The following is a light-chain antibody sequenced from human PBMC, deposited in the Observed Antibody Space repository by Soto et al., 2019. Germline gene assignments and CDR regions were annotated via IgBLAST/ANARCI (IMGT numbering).Light chain of an antibody. J-gene: IGLJ1*01. CDR1: SSDVGNYNI. Sequence: QSALTQPASVSGSPGQSITISCTGTSSDVGNYNIVSWYQQHPGKAPKFLIYEVNKRPAGVSNRFFGSKSGNTASLTISGLQAEDEADYYCCSYVRSNTYVFGTGTKVTVL. CDR2: EVN. CDR3: CSYVRSNTYV. V-gene: IGLV2-23*02.